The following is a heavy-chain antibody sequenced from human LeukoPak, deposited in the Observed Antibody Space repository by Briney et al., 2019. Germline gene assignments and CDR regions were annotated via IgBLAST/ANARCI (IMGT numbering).Heavy chain of an antibody. J-gene: IGHJ4*02. Sequence: GESLKISCKGSGYSFTSYWIGWVRQMPGKGLEWMGIIYPGDSDTRYSPSFQGQVIISGDKSINTAYLEWSSLKASDTAIYYCMRSSSGWWGEFDYWGQGSLVIVSA. CDR2: IYPGDSDT. CDR3: MRSSSGWWGEFDY. D-gene: IGHD6-19*01. CDR1: GYSFTSYW. V-gene: IGHV5-51*01.